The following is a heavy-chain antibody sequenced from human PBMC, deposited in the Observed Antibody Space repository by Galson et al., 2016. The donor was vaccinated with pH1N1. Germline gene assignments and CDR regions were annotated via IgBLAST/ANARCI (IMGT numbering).Heavy chain of an antibody. CDR1: GGSFSPGG. V-gene: IGHV1-69*04. CDR2: IDPIYDQA. Sequence: SVKVSCKVSGGSFSPGGISWVRQAPGQGLEWMGRIDPIYDQASYAQKLQGRVTITADKFTSTVYLELSSLRSDDTAVYYCARGPYYYYSGLDVWGQGTTVTVSS. J-gene: IGHJ6*02. CDR3: ARGPYYYYSGLDV.